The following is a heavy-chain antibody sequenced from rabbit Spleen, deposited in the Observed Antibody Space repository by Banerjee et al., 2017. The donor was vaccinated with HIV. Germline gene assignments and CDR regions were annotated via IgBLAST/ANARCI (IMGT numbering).Heavy chain of an antibody. V-gene: IGHV1S45*01. CDR2: INSSSGNT. Sequence: QEQVVESGGGLVQPGGSLKLSCKASGFDFSGYGVSWVRQAPGKGLEWIGCINSSSGNTVYATWAKGRFTIYRASWTAVTLQMTSLTVADTATYFCARDLAGVIGWNLNLWGQGTLVTVS. CDR3: ARDLAGVIGWNLNL. CDR1: GFDFSGYG. D-gene: IGHD4-1*01. J-gene: IGHJ4*01.